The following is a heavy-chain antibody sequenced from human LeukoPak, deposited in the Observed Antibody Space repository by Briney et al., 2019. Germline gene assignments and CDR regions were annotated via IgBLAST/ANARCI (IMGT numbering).Heavy chain of an antibody. CDR2: ISAYNGNT. D-gene: IGHD4-17*01. Sequence: ASVKVSCKASGGTFSSYAISWVRQAPGQGLEWMGWISAYNGNTNYAQKLQGRVTMTTDTSTSTAYMELRSLRSGDTAVYYCARFAHPRLLYGDDLYYFDYWGQGTLVTVSS. CDR3: ARFAHPRLLYGDDLYYFDY. CDR1: GGTFSSYA. J-gene: IGHJ4*02. V-gene: IGHV1-18*01.